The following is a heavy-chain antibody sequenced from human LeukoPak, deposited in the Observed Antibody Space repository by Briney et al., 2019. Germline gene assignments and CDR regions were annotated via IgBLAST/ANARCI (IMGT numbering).Heavy chain of an antibody. D-gene: IGHD1-26*01. J-gene: IGHJ3*02. V-gene: IGHV3-9*01. Sequence: GGSLRLSCAASGFTFADYAMHWVRQAPGKGLEWVSGISWNRGSIGYADSVKGRFTISRDNAKNSLYLQMNSLRAEDTALYYCAKGQWELPHDAFDIWGQGTMVTVSS. CDR2: ISWNRGSI. CDR1: GFTFADYA. CDR3: AKGQWELPHDAFDI.